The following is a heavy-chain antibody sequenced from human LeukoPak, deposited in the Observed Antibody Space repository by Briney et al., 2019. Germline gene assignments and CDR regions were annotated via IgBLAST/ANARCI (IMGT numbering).Heavy chain of an antibody. CDR1: GYSITSGYY. CDR3: ARRYSNYFFDY. D-gene: IGHD4-11*01. J-gene: IGHJ4*02. CDR2: IYHSGST. V-gene: IGHV4-38-2*02. Sequence: SETLSLTCSVSGYSITSGYYWAWIRQPPGKGLEWIGNIYHSGSTYYNPSLKSRVTISVDTSKNHFSLKLSSVTAADTAVYYCARRYSNYFFDYWGQGTLVTVSS.